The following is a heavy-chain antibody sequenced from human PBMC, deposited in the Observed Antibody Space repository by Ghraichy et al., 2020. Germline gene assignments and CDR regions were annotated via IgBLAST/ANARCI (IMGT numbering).Heavy chain of an antibody. J-gene: IGHJ4*02. D-gene: IGHD2-21*01. V-gene: IGHV4-34*01. CDR3: ARGSHRFVVVIAIFGYYFDY. CDR2: INHSGST. Sequence: SETLSLTCAVYGGSFSGYYWSWIRQPPGKGLEWIGEINHSGSTNYNPSLKSRVTISVDTSKNQFSLKLSSVTAADTAVYYCARGSHRFVVVIAIFGYYFDYWGQGTLVTVSS. CDR1: GGSFSGYY.